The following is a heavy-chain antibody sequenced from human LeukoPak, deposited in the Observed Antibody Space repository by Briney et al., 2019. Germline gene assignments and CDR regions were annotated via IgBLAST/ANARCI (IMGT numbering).Heavy chain of an antibody. D-gene: IGHD1-26*01. CDR1: GFTFSSYW. J-gene: IGHJ4*02. Sequence: GGSLRLSCAASGFTFSSYWKSWVRQAPGKGLEWVANIKQDGSEKYYVDSVKGRFTISRDNAKNSLYLQMNSLRAEDTAVYYCARGHPWELGYFDYWGQGTLVTVSS. CDR2: IKQDGSEK. V-gene: IGHV3-7*01. CDR3: ARGHPWELGYFDY.